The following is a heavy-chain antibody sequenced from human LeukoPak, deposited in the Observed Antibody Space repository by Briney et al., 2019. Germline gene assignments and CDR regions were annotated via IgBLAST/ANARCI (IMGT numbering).Heavy chain of an antibody. D-gene: IGHD4/OR15-4a*01. CDR2: IKQDGSEK. CDR1: GFTFSSYW. V-gene: IGHV3-7*01. Sequence: GGSLRLSCAASGFTFSSYWMSWVRQAPGKGLEWVANIKQDGSEKYYMDSVKGRFTISRDNAKNSLYLQMNSLRAEDTAVYYCARVSYGGKSGYWGQGTLVTVSS. J-gene: IGHJ4*02. CDR3: ARVSYGGKSGY.